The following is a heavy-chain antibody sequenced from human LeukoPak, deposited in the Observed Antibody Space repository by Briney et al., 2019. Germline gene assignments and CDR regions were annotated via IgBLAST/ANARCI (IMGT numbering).Heavy chain of an antibody. J-gene: IGHJ4*02. CDR2: MNPNSGNT. D-gene: IGHD6-19*01. CDR3: ARGYIRRQLLVSPYIQYYFDY. Sequence: ASVHVSCKASGYTFTSYDINWVRQATGQELEWMGWMNPNSGNTGYAQKFQGRVTMTRNTSISTAYMELSSLRSEDTAVYYCARGYIRRQLLVSPYIQYYFDYWGQGTLVTVSS. CDR1: GYTFTSYD. V-gene: IGHV1-8*01.